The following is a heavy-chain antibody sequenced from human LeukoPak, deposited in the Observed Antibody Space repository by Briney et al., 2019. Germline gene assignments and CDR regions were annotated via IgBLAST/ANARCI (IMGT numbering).Heavy chain of an antibody. CDR2: ISGSGGST. V-gene: IGHV3-23*01. CDR1: GFTFSSYA. CDR3: ARTLIAARSPFYYYYYMDV. D-gene: IGHD6-6*01. J-gene: IGHJ6*03. Sequence: GGSLRLSCAASGFTFSSYAMSWVRQAPGKGLEWVSAISGSGGSTYYADSVKGRFTISRDNSKNTLYLQMNSLRAEDTAVYYCARTLIAARSPFYYYYYMDVWGKGTTVTVSS.